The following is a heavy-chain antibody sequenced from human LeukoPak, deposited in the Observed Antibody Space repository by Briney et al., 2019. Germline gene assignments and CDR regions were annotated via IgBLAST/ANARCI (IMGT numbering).Heavy chain of an antibody. D-gene: IGHD2-2*01. V-gene: IGHV3-30*02. CDR3: AHYSIVVVPATKDYYFDS. CDR2: IRDDGSMK. J-gene: IGHJ4*02. Sequence: GSLRLSCAASGFTFSSYGMHWVRQAPGKGLEWVAFIRDDGSMKYYADSVKGRFTISRDNSNNTLYLQMNSLRAEDTAVYYCAHYSIVVVPATKDYYFDSWGQGTLVTVSS. CDR1: GFTFSSYG.